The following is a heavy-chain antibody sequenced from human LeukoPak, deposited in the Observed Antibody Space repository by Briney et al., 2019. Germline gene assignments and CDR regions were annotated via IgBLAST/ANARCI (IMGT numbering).Heavy chain of an antibody. CDR2: ISYDGNKR. V-gene: IGHV3-30*04. Sequence: GGSLRLSCAASGITSSRYSPSWVRQPPGKGLEWVTLISYDGNKRPYADSVKGRFTISRDDSKNTMFLEMNSLRPEDTALYYCAILGVAAAGTAYWGQGTLVTVSA. J-gene: IGHJ4*02. CDR3: AILGVAAAGTAY. D-gene: IGHD6-13*01. CDR1: GITSSRYS.